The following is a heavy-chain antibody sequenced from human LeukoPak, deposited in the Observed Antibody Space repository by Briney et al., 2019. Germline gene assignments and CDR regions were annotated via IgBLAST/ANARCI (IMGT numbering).Heavy chain of an antibody. Sequence: GGSLRLYCAASGFTFSSYSMNWVRQAPGKGLEWVSSISSSSSYIYYADSVKGRFTIPRDNAKDSLYLQMNSLRAEDMAVYYCARGEGPPWELLTLDYWGQGTLVTVSS. CDR2: ISSSSSYI. J-gene: IGHJ4*02. CDR3: ARGEGPPWELLTLDY. CDR1: GFTFSSYS. D-gene: IGHD1-26*01. V-gene: IGHV3-21*01.